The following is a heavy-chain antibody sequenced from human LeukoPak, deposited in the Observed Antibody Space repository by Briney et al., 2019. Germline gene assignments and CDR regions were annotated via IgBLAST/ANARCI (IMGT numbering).Heavy chain of an antibody. Sequence: SETLCLTCTVSGGPTSSSSYLWGWIRQPPGKGLAWIGSIYYCGNTYYNPSLKSRVTMSVDTSKNQFSLKLRSVTAADTTVYYCARGRREYCTSTSCYYYFDYWGQGTLVTVSS. D-gene: IGHD2-2*01. J-gene: IGHJ4*02. CDR2: IYYCGNT. CDR1: GGPTSSSSYL. V-gene: IGHV4-39*01. CDR3: ARGRREYCTSTSCYYYFDY.